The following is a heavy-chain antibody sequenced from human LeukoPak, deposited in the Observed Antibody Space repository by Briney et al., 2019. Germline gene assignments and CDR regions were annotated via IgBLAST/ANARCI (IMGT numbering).Heavy chain of an antibody. J-gene: IGHJ4*02. CDR1: GFTFSSYW. CDR2: INSDGSSS. V-gene: IGHV3-74*01. Sequence: GGSLRLSCEVSGFTFSSYWMHWVRQAPGKGLVWVSRINSDGSSSSYADSVKGRFTISRDNSKNTLYLQMNSLRAEDTAVYYCAKVGATMGSFDYWGQGTLVTVSS. D-gene: IGHD1-26*01. CDR3: AKVGATMGSFDY.